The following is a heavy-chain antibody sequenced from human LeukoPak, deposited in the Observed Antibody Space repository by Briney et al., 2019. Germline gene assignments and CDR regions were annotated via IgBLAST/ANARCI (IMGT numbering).Heavy chain of an antibody. CDR3: ARFNRACDSSGYYYVNDY. V-gene: IGHV1-8*01. J-gene: IGHJ4*02. CDR1: GYTFTSYD. Sequence: ASVKVSCKASGYTFTSYDINWVRQATGQGLEWMGWMNTNSGNTGYAQKFQGRVTMTRNTSISTDYMELSSLRSEDTAVYYCARFNRACDSSGYYYVNDYWGQGTLVTVSS. D-gene: IGHD3-22*01. CDR2: MNTNSGNT.